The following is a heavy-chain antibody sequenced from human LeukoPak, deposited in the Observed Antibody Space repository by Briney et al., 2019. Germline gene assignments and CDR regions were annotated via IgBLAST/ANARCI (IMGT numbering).Heavy chain of an antibody. D-gene: IGHD3-10*01. CDR1: GGSISSYY. CDR2: IYYSGST. Sequence: PSETLSLTCTVSGGSISSYYWSWIRQPPGKGLEWIGYIYYSGSTNYNPSLMSRVTISVDKSKNQFSLKLSSVTDADTAVYYCARHSRPFSLVRGVIGFDYWGQGTLVTVSS. V-gene: IGHV4-59*08. J-gene: IGHJ4*02. CDR3: ARHSRPFSLVRGVIGFDY.